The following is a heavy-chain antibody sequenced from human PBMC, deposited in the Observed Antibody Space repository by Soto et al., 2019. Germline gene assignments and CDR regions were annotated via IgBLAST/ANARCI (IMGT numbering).Heavy chain of an antibody. CDR1: GRSLNSGDYH. D-gene: IGHD1-1*01. V-gene: IGHV4-30-4*08. CDR3: ARDLGTGPYYYYGMDF. CDR2: IYYTGDT. J-gene: IGHJ6*02. Sequence: SETLSLTCTVSGRSLNSGDYHWAWIRQPPGKGLEWIGLIYYTGDTYYNPSLKSRVVLSVDMSKNQFSMKLSSVTAADTAVYYCARDLGTGPYYYYGMDFWGQGTTVTVSS.